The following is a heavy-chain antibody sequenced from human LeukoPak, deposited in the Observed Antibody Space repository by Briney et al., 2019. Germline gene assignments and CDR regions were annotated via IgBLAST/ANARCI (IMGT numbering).Heavy chain of an antibody. D-gene: IGHD6-19*01. V-gene: IGHV4-59*08. CDR1: GGSISSYY. Sequence: SETLSLTCTVSGGSISSYYMSWIRQPPGKGLEWIGYIYYSGSTNYNPSLKSRVTISVDTSKTQFSLKLSSVTAADTAVYYCARLNGVKQSKGAVAGTSGDWFDPWGQGTLVTVSS. CDR2: IYYSGST. J-gene: IGHJ5*02. CDR3: ARLNGVKQSKGAVAGTSGDWFDP.